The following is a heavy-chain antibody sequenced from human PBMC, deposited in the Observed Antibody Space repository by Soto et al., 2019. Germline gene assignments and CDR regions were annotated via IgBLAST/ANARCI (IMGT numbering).Heavy chain of an antibody. Sequence: QVQLQESGPGLVKPSGTLSLTCAVSSGSISSSNWWGWVRQPPGKGLEWIGEIYHSGSTNYNPSHKSRVTISVDKSKNQFSLKLSSVTAADTAVYYGAGGRYSNSPRGYYYLDVWGKGTTVTVSS. J-gene: IGHJ6*03. V-gene: IGHV4-4*02. CDR2: IYHSGST. CDR1: SGSISSSNW. D-gene: IGHD4-4*01. CDR3: AGGRYSNSPRGYYYLDV.